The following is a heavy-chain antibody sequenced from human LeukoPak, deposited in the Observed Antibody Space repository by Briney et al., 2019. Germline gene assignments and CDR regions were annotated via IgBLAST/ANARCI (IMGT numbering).Heavy chain of an antibody. V-gene: IGHV3-30-3*01. CDR2: ISYDGSIK. J-gene: IGHJ2*01. D-gene: IGHD3-22*01. Sequence: GRSLSLSCAASGSPFSSYSIHWVRQAPGKGLEWVAVISYDGSIKYYADSVKGRFTISRDNSKNTLLLQLNSLKAEDTAVYYCARDLGRSGIGVVIYWYFDLWGRGTLVTVSS. CDR1: GSPFSSYS. CDR3: ARDLGRSGIGVVIYWYFDL.